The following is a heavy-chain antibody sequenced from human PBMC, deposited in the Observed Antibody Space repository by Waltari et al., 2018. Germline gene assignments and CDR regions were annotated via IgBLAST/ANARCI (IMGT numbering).Heavy chain of an antibody. CDR2: IYYSGST. J-gene: IGHJ4*02. V-gene: IGHV4-39*07. CDR1: GGSISSSSYY. CDR3: ARVPGRERKFDY. Sequence: QLQLQESGPGLVKPSETLSLTCTVSGGSISSSSYYWGWIRQPPGKGLEWIGSIYYSGSTDYNPSLKSRVTISVDTSKNQFSLKLSSVTAADTAVYYCARVPGRERKFDYWGQGTLVTVSS.